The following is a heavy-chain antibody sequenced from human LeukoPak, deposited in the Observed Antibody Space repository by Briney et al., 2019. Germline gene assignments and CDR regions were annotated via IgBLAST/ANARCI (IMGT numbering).Heavy chain of an antibody. CDR2: IWYDGSNK. CDR3: ARSGRSGWYPY. Sequence: PGRSLRLSCAASGFTFSSYGMHWVRQAPGKGLGWVAVIWYDGSNKYYADSVKGRFTISRDNSKNTLYLQMNSLRAEDTAVYYCARSGRSGWYPYWGQGTLVTVSS. J-gene: IGHJ4*02. V-gene: IGHV3-33*01. CDR1: GFTFSSYG. D-gene: IGHD6-19*01.